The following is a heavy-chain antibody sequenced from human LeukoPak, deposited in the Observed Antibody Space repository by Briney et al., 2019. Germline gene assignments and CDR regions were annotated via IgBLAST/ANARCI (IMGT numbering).Heavy chain of an antibody. CDR1: GFTFSSYG. CDR3: AKAVVPAAIKSWFDP. D-gene: IGHD2-2*02. V-gene: IGHV3-23*01. Sequence: GGSVRLSCAASGFTFSSYGMSWVRQAPGEGLEWVSAISGSGGSTYYADSVKGRFTISRDNSKNTLYLQMNSLRAEDTAVYYCAKAVVPAAIKSWFDPWGQGTLVTVSS. J-gene: IGHJ5*02. CDR2: ISGSGGST.